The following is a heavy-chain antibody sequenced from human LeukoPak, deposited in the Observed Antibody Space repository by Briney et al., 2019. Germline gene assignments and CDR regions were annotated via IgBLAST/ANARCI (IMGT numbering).Heavy chain of an antibody. D-gene: IGHD4-23*01. Sequence: SETLSLTCTVSGGSISSYYWSWIRQPPGKGLEWIGSIYYSGSTYYNPSLKSRVTISVDTSKNQFSLKLSSVTAADTAVYYCARHPTVGNSNFDYWGQGTLVTVSS. CDR3: ARHPTVGNSNFDY. CDR2: IYYSGST. V-gene: IGHV4-59*08. J-gene: IGHJ4*02. CDR1: GGSISSYY.